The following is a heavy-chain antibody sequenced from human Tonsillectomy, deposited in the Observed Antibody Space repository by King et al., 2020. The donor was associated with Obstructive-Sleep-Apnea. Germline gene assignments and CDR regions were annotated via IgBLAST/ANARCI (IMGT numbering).Heavy chain of an antibody. J-gene: IGHJ4*02. Sequence: VPLVESGGGLVKPGGSLRLSCAASGFPFSNAWMSWVRPAPGKGLEWVGRIKSKTDGGTTDYAAPVKGRFTISRDDSKNTLYLQMNSLKTEDTAVYYCTTEVSNGYYYDSSGYNYFDYWGQGTLVTVSS. CDR2: IKSKTDGGTT. V-gene: IGHV3-15*01. D-gene: IGHD3-22*01. CDR3: TTEVSNGYYYDSSGYNYFDY. CDR1: GFPFSNAW.